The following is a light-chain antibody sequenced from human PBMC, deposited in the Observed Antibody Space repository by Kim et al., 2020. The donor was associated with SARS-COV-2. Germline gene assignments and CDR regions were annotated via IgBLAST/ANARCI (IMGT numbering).Light chain of an antibody. V-gene: IGKV1-33*01. J-gene: IGKJ5*01. Sequence: DIQMTQSPSSLSASVGDTVTITCQASQDISNHLNWYQEKPGKAPKLLIFLASRLQRGVPSRFSGSGSGTIFSFTISSPQPDDMGTYYCQQYYDLPLTFGQGTRLEIK. CDR2: LAS. CDR1: QDISNH. CDR3: QQYYDLPLT.